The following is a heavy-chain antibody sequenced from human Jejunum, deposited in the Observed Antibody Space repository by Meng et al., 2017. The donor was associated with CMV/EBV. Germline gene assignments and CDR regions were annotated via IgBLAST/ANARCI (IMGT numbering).Heavy chain of an antibody. CDR2: IKPDGSEN. CDR1: GFSFSSTW. CDR3: ATLGFRRIDY. J-gene: IGHJ4*02. D-gene: IGHD5-18*01. Sequence: CAASGFSFSSTWMGWVRQGPGKGLEWVANIKPDGSENWSTDSVRGRFTISRDNAKNSLFLQMNSLRADDTAVYFCATLGFRRIDYWGQGTLVTVSS. V-gene: IGHV3-7*01.